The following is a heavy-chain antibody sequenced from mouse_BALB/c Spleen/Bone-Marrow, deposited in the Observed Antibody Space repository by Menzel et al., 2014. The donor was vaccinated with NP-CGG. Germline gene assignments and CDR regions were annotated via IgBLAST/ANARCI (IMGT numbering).Heavy chain of an antibody. CDR2: INPYNDGT. Sequence: VQLQQSGPELVKPGASVKMSCKASGYTFTSYVMHWVKQKPGQGLEWIGYINPYNDGTKYNEKFKGKATLTSDKSSSTAYMDPSSLPSENSAVYYCARRGRIEGALGYWGQGTLLPVSS. CDR3: ARRGRIEGALGY. J-gene: IGHJ2*01. CDR1: GYTFTSYV. V-gene: IGHV1-14*01.